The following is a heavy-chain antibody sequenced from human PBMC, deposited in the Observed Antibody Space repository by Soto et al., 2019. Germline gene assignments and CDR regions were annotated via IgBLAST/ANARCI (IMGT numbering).Heavy chain of an antibody. Sequence: GGSLRLSCSASGFTFTSFAIHWVRQAPGKGLEWVAVISENGVNKYSAESVRGRFVISRDNSKNTVELEMNSLRPEDTAIYFCARRLTKTVSALGYWGQGTLVTVS. CDR3: ARRLTKTVSALGY. CDR2: ISENGVNK. V-gene: IGHV3-30*09. J-gene: IGHJ4*02. CDR1: GFTFTSFA. D-gene: IGHD2-8*01.